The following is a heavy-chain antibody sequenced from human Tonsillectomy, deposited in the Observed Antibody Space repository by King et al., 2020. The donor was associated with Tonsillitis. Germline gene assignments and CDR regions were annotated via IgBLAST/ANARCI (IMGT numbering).Heavy chain of an antibody. V-gene: IGHV3-11*01. CDR1: GFTFRDYY. J-gene: IGHJ3*02. CDR2: ISSCGSTI. D-gene: IGHD2-8*01. Sequence: VQLVESGGCLVKPGGSLRLSCASCGFTFRDYYMSWIRRAPGKGLGCVSYISSCGSTIYYADSVKGRFPLSRDSAKNSLSLQMNILSAGDTAGFYGTTLHTAAAMKALFTIHRDNAKDTLYMIMTRRRAADKAVYECARGRAFDISGQGTMVTVSS. CDR3: TTLHTAAAMKALFTIHRDNAKDTLYMIMTRRRAADKAVYECARGRAFDI.